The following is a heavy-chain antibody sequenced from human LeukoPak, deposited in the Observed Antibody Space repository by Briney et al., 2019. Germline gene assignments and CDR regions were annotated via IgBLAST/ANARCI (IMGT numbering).Heavy chain of an antibody. CDR1: GYTFTNFG. CDR3: ARDGRFLEWLLWDDAFDI. CDR2: ISAYNDNT. J-gene: IGHJ3*02. D-gene: IGHD3-3*01. V-gene: IGHV1-18*01. Sequence: ASVKVYCKASGYTFTNFGISWVRQAPGQGLEWMGWISAYNDNTNLAQKFQGRVTMTTDTSTSTAYMEVRSLRSDDTAVYYCARDGRFLEWLLWDDAFDIWGQGTMVTVSS.